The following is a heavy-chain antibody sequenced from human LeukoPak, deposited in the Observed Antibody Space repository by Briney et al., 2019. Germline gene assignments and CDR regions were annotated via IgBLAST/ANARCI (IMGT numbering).Heavy chain of an antibody. CDR1: GGSISSYY. CDR3: ARAPEYYDILTGYHPYGMDV. CDR2: IYYSGST. D-gene: IGHD3-9*01. V-gene: IGHV4-59*01. J-gene: IGHJ6*02. Sequence: PETLSLTRTVSGGSISSYYWSWIRQPPGKGLEWIGYIYYSGSTNYNPSLKSRVTISVDTSKNQFSLKLSSVTAADTAVYYCARAPEYYDILTGYHPYGMDVWGQGTTVTVSS.